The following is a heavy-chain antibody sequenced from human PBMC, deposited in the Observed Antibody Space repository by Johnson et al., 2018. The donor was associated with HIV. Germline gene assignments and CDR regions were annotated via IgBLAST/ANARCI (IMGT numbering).Heavy chain of an antibody. Sequence: QEQLVESGGGVVQPGRSLRLSCAASGFTFSSYAMHWVRQAPGKGLEWVAVISYDGSNKYYADSVKVRFTISRDNSKNTLYLQMNSLRAEDTAVYYCARVHPAVAGNDAFDIWGQGTMVTVSS. D-gene: IGHD6-19*01. J-gene: IGHJ3*02. CDR3: ARVHPAVAGNDAFDI. CDR2: ISYDGSNK. V-gene: IGHV3-30-3*01. CDR1: GFTFSSYA.